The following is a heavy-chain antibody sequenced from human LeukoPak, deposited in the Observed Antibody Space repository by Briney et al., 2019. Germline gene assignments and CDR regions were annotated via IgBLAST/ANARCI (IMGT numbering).Heavy chain of an antibody. CDR2: IYHSGST. CDR3: ARGGGYASPIGY. CDR1: GGSISTYY. J-gene: IGHJ4*02. V-gene: IGHV4-59*01. D-gene: IGHD5-12*01. Sequence: SETLSLTCTLSGGSISTYYWSWIRQPPGKGLEWIGYIYHSGSTNYNPSLKGRVTISVDTSKNQFSLKLSSVTAADTAVYYCARGGGYASPIGYWGQGTLVTVSS.